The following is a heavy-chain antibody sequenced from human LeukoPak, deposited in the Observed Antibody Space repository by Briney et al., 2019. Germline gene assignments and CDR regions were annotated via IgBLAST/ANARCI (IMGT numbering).Heavy chain of an antibody. J-gene: IGHJ4*02. V-gene: IGHV4-30-2*01. D-gene: IGHD6-13*01. CDR3: ARETAAAGTIDY. CDR2: IYHSGST. CDR1: GGSISSGGYY. Sequence: PSETLSLTCTVSGGSISSGGYYWSWIRQPPGKGLEWIGYIYHSGSTYYNPSLKSRVTISVDRSKNQFSLKLSSVTAADTAVYYCARETAAAGTIDYWGQGTLVTVSS.